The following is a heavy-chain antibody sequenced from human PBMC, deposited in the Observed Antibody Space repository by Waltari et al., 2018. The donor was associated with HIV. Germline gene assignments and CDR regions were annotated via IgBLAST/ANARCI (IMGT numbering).Heavy chain of an antibody. D-gene: IGHD3-3*01. CDR3: ARGPGGYDFWSGLYYYYYGLDV. CDR2: MNPNTGKA. J-gene: IGHJ6*02. CDR1: GYTFTDYD. Sequence: QVQLVQSGAEVKKPGASVKVSCKASGYTFTDYDFNWVRQAPGQGLEWMGWMNPNTGKAGYAKRFQGRVTLTRNTSMNTAYMELNRLRSEDTAVYYCARGPGGYDFWSGLYYYYYGLDVWGQGTTVTVSS. V-gene: IGHV1-8*01.